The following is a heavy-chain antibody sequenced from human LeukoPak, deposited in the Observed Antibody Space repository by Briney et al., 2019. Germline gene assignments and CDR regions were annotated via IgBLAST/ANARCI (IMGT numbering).Heavy chain of an antibody. J-gene: IGHJ3*02. D-gene: IGHD4-17*01. CDR2: IYPGDSDT. V-gene: IGHV5-51*01. CDR1: GYSFTDYW. CDR3: ARQGTTVTTGQALDI. Sequence: GESLKISCKGSGYSFTDYWIGWVRQMPGKGLEWMGIIYPGDSDTRYSPSLQGQVIISADKSISTAYLQWSSLKASDTAMYYCARQGTTVTTGQALDIWGQGTMVTVSS.